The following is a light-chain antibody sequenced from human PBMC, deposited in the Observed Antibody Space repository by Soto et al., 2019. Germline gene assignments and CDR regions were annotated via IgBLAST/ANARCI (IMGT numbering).Light chain of an antibody. CDR3: AAWDDSLSGVV. J-gene: IGLJ2*01. CDR1: SSTIGSLD. V-gene: IGLV1-47*01. Sequence: QSVLTKPPSPNGNPGQRVPISCSGSSSTIGSLDVYWYKQLPGTVPQLLIYRNNERPSGVPDRFSGSKSGTSASLAISGLRSEDEDDYYCAAWDDSLSGVVFGGGTKQTVL. CDR2: RNN.